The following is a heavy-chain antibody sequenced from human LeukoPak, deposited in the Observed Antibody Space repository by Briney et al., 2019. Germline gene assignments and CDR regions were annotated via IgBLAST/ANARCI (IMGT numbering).Heavy chain of an antibody. D-gene: IGHD3-10*02. J-gene: IGHJ4*02. V-gene: IGHV1-18*01. CDR2: ISAYNGNT. Sequence: ASVKVSSKASGYTFTSYGISWVRQAPGQGLEWMGWISAYNGNTNYAQKLQGRVTMTTDTSTSTAYMELRSLRSDDTAVYYCARDGIGSDYVRYFDYWGQGTLATVSS. CDR1: GYTFTSYG. CDR3: ARDGIGSDYVRYFDY.